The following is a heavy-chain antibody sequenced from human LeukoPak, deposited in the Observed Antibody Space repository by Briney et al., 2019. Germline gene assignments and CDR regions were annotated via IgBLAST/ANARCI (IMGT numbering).Heavy chain of an antibody. Sequence: PSETLSLTCTASGGSISSYYWSWIRQPPGKGLEWIGYIYYSGNTNYNPSLKSRVTISIDTSKNQYSLKLSSVTAADTAVYYCARVGYAYAFDPWGQGTLITVSS. J-gene: IGHJ5*02. CDR2: IYYSGNT. V-gene: IGHV4-59*08. CDR1: GGSISSYY. CDR3: ARVGYAYAFDP. D-gene: IGHD5-18*01.